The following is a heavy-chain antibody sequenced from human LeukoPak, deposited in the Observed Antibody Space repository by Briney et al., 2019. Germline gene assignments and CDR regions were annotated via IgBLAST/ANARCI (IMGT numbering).Heavy chain of an antibody. V-gene: IGHV3-7*01. Sequence: GGSLRLSCAASGFTFSSYWMSWVRQAPGKGLEWVANITQDGSEKYSVDSVKGRLTISRDNAKNSLYLQMNSLRAEDTAVYYCARRGPPYYFDYWGQGTLVTVSS. CDR1: GFTFSSYW. CDR3: ARRGPPYYFDY. J-gene: IGHJ4*02. CDR2: ITQDGSEK.